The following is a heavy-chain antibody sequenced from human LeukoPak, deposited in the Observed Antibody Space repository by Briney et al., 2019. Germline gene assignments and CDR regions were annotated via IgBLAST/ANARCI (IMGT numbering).Heavy chain of an antibody. J-gene: IGHJ5*02. CDR2: INHSGST. D-gene: IGHD3-10*01. CDR3: ARVDYYGSGSYYNRNWFDP. CDR1: GGSFSGYY. Sequence: SETLSLTCAVYGGSFSGYYWSWIRQPPGKGLEWIGEINHSGSTNYNPSLKSRVTIPVDTSKNQFSLKLSSVTAADTAVYYCARVDYYGSGSYYNRNWFDPWGQGTLVTVSS. V-gene: IGHV4-34*01.